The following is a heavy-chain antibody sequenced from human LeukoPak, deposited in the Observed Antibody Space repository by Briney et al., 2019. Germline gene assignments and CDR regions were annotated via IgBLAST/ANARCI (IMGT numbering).Heavy chain of an antibody. J-gene: IGHJ5*02. Sequence: PSETLSLTCNISADSISTYFWSWIRQSPGKGLEWIGYIYYSGSTNYNPSLKSRVSMSIDTSKKQFFLKLSSVTSADTAVYYCARVTLLGVTMVRGVIRNWFDPWGQGTLVTVSS. D-gene: IGHD3-10*01. CDR2: IYYSGST. CDR1: ADSISTYF. V-gene: IGHV4-59*01. CDR3: ARVTLLGVTMVRGVIRNWFDP.